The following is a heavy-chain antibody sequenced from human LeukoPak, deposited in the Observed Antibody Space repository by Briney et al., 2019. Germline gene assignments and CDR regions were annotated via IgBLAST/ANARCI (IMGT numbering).Heavy chain of an antibody. V-gene: IGHV3-7*01. CDR3: ARGPAGSSWYFESMYAFDI. CDR1: GFTFSSYW. CDR2: IKQDGSEK. D-gene: IGHD6-13*01. Sequence: PGGSLRLSCAASGFTFSSYWMSWVRQAPGKGLEWVANIKQDGSEKYYVDSVKGRFTISRDNAKNSLYLQMNSLRAEDTAVYYCARGPAGSSWYFESMYAFDIWGQGTMVTVSS. J-gene: IGHJ3*02.